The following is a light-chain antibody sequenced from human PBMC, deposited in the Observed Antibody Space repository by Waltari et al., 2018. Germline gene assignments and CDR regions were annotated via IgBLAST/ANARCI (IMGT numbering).Light chain of an antibody. CDR2: GSR. Sequence: QSVLTQPPSVSGAPGQRVTISCTGSSSNIGAGYDVFWYQQRPGTGPKLLFCGSRQRPCVVPRRFSGSKSGTSAALAITGLQAEDEADYYCQSYDSSLSGYVFGTGTKVTVL. CDR3: QSYDSSLSGYV. J-gene: IGLJ1*01. V-gene: IGLV1-40*01. CDR1: SSNIGAGYD.